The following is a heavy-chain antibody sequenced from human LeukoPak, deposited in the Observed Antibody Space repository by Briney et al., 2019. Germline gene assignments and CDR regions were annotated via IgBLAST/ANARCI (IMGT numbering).Heavy chain of an antibody. CDR2: ISGTGYNT. Sequence: TGGSLRLSCAASGFTFRNCAMSWVRQVPGKGLEWVSGISGTGYNTYYADSVKGRFTISRDNSKNTLYLQMNSLGAEDTAVYYCAKHGSGSLFYFDYWGQRTLVTVSS. V-gene: IGHV3-23*01. D-gene: IGHD3-10*01. CDR3: AKHGSGSLFYFDY. CDR1: GFTFRNCA. J-gene: IGHJ4*02.